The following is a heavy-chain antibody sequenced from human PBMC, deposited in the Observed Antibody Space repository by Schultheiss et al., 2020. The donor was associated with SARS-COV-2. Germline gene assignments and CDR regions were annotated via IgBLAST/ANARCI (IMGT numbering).Heavy chain of an antibody. V-gene: IGHV3-30-3*01. CDR2: ISFDGNNK. Sequence: GGSLRLSCAASGFTFSSYAMHWVRQAPGKGLEWVAVISFDGNNKHYTESVKGRFTFSRDNSKNTLYLQMNSLRAEDTAVYYCAKDRLGRALRFLEWLLPDYWGQGTLVTVSS. CDR1: GFTFSSYA. D-gene: IGHD3-3*01. J-gene: IGHJ4*02. CDR3: AKDRLGRALRFLEWLLPDY.